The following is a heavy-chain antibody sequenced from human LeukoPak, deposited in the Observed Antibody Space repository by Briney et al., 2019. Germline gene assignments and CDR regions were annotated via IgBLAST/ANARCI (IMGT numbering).Heavy chain of an antibody. Sequence: ASVKVSCKASGGTFSSYAISWVRQAPGQGLEWMGGIIPIFGTANYAQKFQGRVTITTEESTSTAYMELSSLRSEDTAVYYCARGDGYNAMNYYFDYWGQGTLVTVSS. V-gene: IGHV1-69*05. CDR2: IIPIFGTA. J-gene: IGHJ4*02. CDR3: ARGDGYNAMNYYFDY. CDR1: GGTFSSYA. D-gene: IGHD5-24*01.